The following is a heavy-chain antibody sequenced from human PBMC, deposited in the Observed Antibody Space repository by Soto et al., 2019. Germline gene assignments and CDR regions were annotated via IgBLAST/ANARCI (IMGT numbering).Heavy chain of an antibody. Sequence: PGGSLRLSCAASGFIFDSDWMHWVRQAPGQGLVWVSRINTDGSGTSYADSVKGRLIISRDNAKNMVHLQLDSLRAEDTAVYFCARVQILQLENIFDYWGQGTLVTVSS. CDR3: ARVQILQLENIFDY. D-gene: IGHD1-1*01. CDR1: GFIFDSDW. V-gene: IGHV3-74*01. CDR2: INTDGSGT. J-gene: IGHJ4*02.